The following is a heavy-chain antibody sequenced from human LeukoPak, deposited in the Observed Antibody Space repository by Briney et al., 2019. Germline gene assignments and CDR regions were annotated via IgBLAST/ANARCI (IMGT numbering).Heavy chain of an antibody. CDR3: TTDRITMIVVVTTYYYGMDV. CDR2: ISGDGAST. D-gene: IGHD3-22*01. Sequence: GGSLRLSCAASGFTFAIHAMTWVRQAPGKGLEWVSGISGDGASTHYAAPVKGGFTISRDDSKNTLYLRMNSLKTEDTAVYYCTTDRITMIVVVTTYYYGMDVWGQGTTVTVSS. CDR1: GFTFAIHA. V-gene: IGHV3-15*06. J-gene: IGHJ6*02.